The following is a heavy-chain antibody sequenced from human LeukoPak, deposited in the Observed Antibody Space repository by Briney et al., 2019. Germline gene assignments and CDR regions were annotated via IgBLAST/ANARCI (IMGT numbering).Heavy chain of an antibody. D-gene: IGHD7-27*01. CDR3: ATGDHSFDN. V-gene: IGHV4-4*07. CDR1: GASLTIYY. CDR2: YASGST. J-gene: IGHJ4*02. Sequence: PSETLSLTCSVSGASLTIYYWNWIRQPAGKGLGWIGRYASGSTTHNPSLKSQFTMSIDTSKNQISLKLSSVAAAGTAVYYCATGDHSFDNWGQGTLVTVTP.